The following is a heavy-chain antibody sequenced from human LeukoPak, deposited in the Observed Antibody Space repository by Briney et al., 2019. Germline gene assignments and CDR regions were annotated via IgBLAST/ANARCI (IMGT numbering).Heavy chain of an antibody. CDR3: ARLEWYFDL. CDR1: GGSISSSSYY. V-gene: IGHV4-39*01. CDR2: IYYSGST. D-gene: IGHD5-24*01. J-gene: IGHJ2*01. Sequence: SETLSLTCTVSGGSISSSSYYWGWIRQPPGKGLEWIGSIYYSGSTYYNPSLKSRVTISVDTSKNQFSLKLGSVTAADTAVYYCARLEWYFDLWGRGTLVTVSS.